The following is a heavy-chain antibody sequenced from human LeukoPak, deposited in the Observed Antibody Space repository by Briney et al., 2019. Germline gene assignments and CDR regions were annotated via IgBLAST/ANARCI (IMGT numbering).Heavy chain of an antibody. CDR2: ISYDGSNK. D-gene: IGHD3-22*01. J-gene: IGHJ6*02. CDR1: GFTFSSYG. CDR3: ARDVDSSGYFPEYYYYGMDV. V-gene: IGHV3-30*03. Sequence: PGGSLRLSCAASGFTFSSYGMHWVRRAPGKGLEWVAVISYDGSNKYYADSVKGRFTISSDNSKNTLYLQMNSLRAEDTAVYYCARDVDSSGYFPEYYYYGMDVWGQGTTVTVSS.